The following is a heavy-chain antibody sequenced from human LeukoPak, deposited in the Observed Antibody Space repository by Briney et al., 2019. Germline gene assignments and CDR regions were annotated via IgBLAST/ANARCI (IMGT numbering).Heavy chain of an antibody. D-gene: IGHD6-19*01. CDR3: ARLAYSSGWYGWFDP. V-gene: IGHV4-59*08. J-gene: IGHJ5*02. CDR2: IYYSGST. Sequence: SETLSLTCTVSGGSISSYYWICIRQPPGKGLEGSGYIYYSGSTNYNPSLKSRVTISVDTSKNQFSLKLSSVTAADTAVYYCARLAYSSGWYGWFDPWGQGTLVTVSS. CDR1: GGSISSYY.